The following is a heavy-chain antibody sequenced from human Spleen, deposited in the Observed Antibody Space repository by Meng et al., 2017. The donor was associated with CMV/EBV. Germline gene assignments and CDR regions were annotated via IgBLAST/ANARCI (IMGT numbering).Heavy chain of an antibody. D-gene: IGHD2-2*01. Sequence: SETLSLTCTLSGGSINRGGYYWTWLRQYPGRGLEWIGYIFHRGNAYYNLSPKSRLTISVDTSKNQFSLNLNSVTAADTAVYYCARDLPSCSSTSCSNGMDVWGQGTTVTVSS. V-gene: IGHV4-31*03. CDR1: GGSINRGGYY. CDR2: IFHRGNA. CDR3: ARDLPSCSSTSCSNGMDV. J-gene: IGHJ6*02.